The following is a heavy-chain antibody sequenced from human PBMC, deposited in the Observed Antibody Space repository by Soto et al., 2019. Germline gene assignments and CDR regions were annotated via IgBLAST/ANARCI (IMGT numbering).Heavy chain of an antibody. V-gene: IGHV4-59*01. J-gene: IGHJ6*02. CDR2: IYYSGST. D-gene: IGHD3-22*01. CDR3: VRAKGYYYDSSGYGSYYYGMDV. CDR1: GGSISSYY. Sequence: SETLSLTCTVSGGSISSYYWSWIRQPPGKGLEWIGYIYYSGSTNYNPSLKSRVTISVDTSKNQFSLKLSSVTAADTAVYYCVRAKGYYYDSSGYGSYYYGMDVWGQGTTVTVSS.